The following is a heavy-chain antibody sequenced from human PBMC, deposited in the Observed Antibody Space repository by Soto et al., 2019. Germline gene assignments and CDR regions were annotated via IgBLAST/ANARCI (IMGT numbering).Heavy chain of an antibody. Sequence: QVQLQESGPGLVKPSETLSLTCTVSGGSISSYYWSWIRQPPGQGLEWVGYIDYSGGTNYNSSLKRRVTISVDASRNQLSLKLSSVTAADTAMYYCAGFGHAWANPFDIWGQGTMVTVSS. D-gene: IGHD1-26*01. CDR1: GGSISSYY. CDR3: AGFGHAWANPFDI. V-gene: IGHV4-59*12. J-gene: IGHJ3*02. CDR2: IDYSGGT.